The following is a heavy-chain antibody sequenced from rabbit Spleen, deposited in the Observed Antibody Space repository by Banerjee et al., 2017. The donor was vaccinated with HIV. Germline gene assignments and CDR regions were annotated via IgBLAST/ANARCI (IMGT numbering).Heavy chain of an antibody. CDR3: ARDTGSSFSTYGMDL. Sequence: QSLEESGGDLVKPEGSLTLTCKASGIDFSSYNFICWVRQAPGKGLEWIACIDIGSRDFTYYASWAKGRFIISKTSSTTVTLQMTSLTVADTATYFCARDTGSSFSTYGMDLWGQGTLVTVS. CDR2: IDIGSRDFT. D-gene: IGHD8-1*01. CDR1: GIDFSSYNF. V-gene: IGHV1S40*01. J-gene: IGHJ6*01.